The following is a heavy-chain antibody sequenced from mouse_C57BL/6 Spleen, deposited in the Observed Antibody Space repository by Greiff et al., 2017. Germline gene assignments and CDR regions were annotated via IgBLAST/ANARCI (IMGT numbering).Heavy chain of an antibody. J-gene: IGHJ4*01. V-gene: IGHV1-4*01. CDR3: ARLGYSAMDY. CDR1: GYTFTSYT. Sequence: LQESGAELARPGASVKMSCKASGYTFTSYTMHWVKQRPGQGLEWIGYINPSSGYTKYNQKFKDKATLTADKSSSTAYMQLSSLTSEDSAVYYCARLGYSAMDYWGQGTSVTVSS. D-gene: IGHD2-12*01. CDR2: INPSSGYT.